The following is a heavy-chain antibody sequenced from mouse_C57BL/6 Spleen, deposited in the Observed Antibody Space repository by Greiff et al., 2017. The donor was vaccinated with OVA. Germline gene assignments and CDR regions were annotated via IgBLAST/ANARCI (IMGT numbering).Heavy chain of an antibody. CDR3: AREDGNY. Sequence: QVQLQQPGAELVRPGSSVKLSCKASGFTFTSYWMHWVKQRPIQGLEWIGNIYPSDSETHYNQKFKDKATLTVDKSSSTAYMQLSSLTSEDSAVYYCAREDGNYWGQGTTLTVSS. CDR1: GFTFTSYW. J-gene: IGHJ2*01. V-gene: IGHV1-52*01. CDR2: IYPSDSET. D-gene: IGHD2-1*01.